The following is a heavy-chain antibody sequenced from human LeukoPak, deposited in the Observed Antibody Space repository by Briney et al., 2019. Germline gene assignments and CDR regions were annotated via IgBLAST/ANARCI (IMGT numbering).Heavy chain of an antibody. CDR1: GFTLRSYA. V-gene: IGHV3-23*01. Sequence: GGSLRLSCTASGFTLRSYAVSWVRQAPGKGLEWVSAISGSGGSTYYAESAKGRFTTSRDNSKNTVYLQMNSLGAEDTAVYYCAKDWGYGSGSPYYFDYWGQGTLVTVSS. D-gene: IGHD3-10*01. CDR3: AKDWGYGSGSPYYFDY. J-gene: IGHJ4*02. CDR2: ISGSGGST.